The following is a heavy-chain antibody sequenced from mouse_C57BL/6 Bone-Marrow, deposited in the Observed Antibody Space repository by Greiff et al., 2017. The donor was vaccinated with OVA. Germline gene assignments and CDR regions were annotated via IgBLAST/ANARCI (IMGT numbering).Heavy chain of an antibody. CDR1: EYEFPSHD. CDR3: ASTGSSPYWYFDV. V-gene: IGHV5-2*01. CDR2: INSDGGST. Sequence: DVMLVESGGGLVQPGESLKLSCESNEYEFPSHDMSWVRKTPEKRLELVAAINSDGGSTYYPDTMERRFIITRDNTKKTLYLQMSSLRSEDPALYYCASTGSSPYWYFDVWGTGTTVTVSS. D-gene: IGHD1-1*01. J-gene: IGHJ1*03.